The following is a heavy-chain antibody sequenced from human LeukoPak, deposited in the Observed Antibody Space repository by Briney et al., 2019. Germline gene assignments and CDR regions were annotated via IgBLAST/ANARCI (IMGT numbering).Heavy chain of an antibody. CDR2: IKSKTDDGAI. J-gene: IGHJ4*02. CDR1: EFIFSNFA. CDR3: TTGERRYDSSGYYPYYFDY. D-gene: IGHD3-22*01. Sequence: AGGSLRLSCVASEFIFSNFAMSWVRQAPGKGLEWVGRIKSKTDDGAIDYAAPVKGRFTISRDDSKDTLYLQMNSLKTEDTAVYYCTTGERRYDSSGYYPYYFDYWGQGTLATVSS. V-gene: IGHV3-15*01.